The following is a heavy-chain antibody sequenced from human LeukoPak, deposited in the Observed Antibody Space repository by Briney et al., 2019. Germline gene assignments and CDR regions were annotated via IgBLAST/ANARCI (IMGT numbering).Heavy chain of an antibody. CDR3: AREKSPERKTWLQLGAFDV. CDR1: GGSMSHH. CDR2: ISHTAST. V-gene: IGHV4-59*11. Sequence: SETLSLTCTVSGGSMSHHWSWIRQSPGKGLEWIGYISHTASTNYNPSLKSRVTLSIDTSKSQLSFQLTSVTAADTAVYYCAREKSPERKTWLQLGAFDVWGQGIVVTVSS. D-gene: IGHD5-24*01. J-gene: IGHJ3*01.